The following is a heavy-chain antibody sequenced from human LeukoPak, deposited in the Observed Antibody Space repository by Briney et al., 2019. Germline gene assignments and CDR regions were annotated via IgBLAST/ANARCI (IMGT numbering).Heavy chain of an antibody. V-gene: IGHV3-30-3*01. J-gene: IGHJ4*02. Sequence: GGSLRLSCAASGFTFSSYAMHWVRQAPGKGLEWVAVISYEGSNKFYADSVKGRFTISRDNSKNTLYLQMNSLRTEDTAVYYCSRGRDTGSPPVLNSSDYWGQGTLVTVSS. CDR1: GFTFSSYA. CDR2: ISYEGSNK. D-gene: IGHD5-18*01. CDR3: SRGRDTGSPPVLNSSDY.